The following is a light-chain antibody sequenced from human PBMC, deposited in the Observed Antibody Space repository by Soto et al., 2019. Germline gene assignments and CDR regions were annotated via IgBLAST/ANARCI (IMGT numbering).Light chain of an antibody. V-gene: IGKV1-9*01. CDR1: QGISSY. CDR2: AAS. Sequence: DIQLTQSPSFLSASVGDRVTITCRASQGISSYLAWYQQKPGKAPKLLIYAASTLQSGVPSRFSGSGSGTEVTLTISSLQPQEFATYYCQQLNSYPITFGQGTRLEIK. CDR3: QQLNSYPIT. J-gene: IGKJ5*01.